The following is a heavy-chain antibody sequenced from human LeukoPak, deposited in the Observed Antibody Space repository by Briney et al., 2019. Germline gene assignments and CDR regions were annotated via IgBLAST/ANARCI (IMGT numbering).Heavy chain of an antibody. D-gene: IGHD5-18*01. V-gene: IGHV4-59*01. CDR1: GGSISSYY. Sequence: SETLSLTCTVSGGSISSYYWSWIREPPGKGLEWIGYVYYSGSTNYNPSLKSRVTISLDTSKNQFSLRLSSVTAADTAVYYCARSEYSYGADAFDIWGQGTMVTVSS. CDR3: ARSEYSYGADAFDI. CDR2: VYYSGST. J-gene: IGHJ3*02.